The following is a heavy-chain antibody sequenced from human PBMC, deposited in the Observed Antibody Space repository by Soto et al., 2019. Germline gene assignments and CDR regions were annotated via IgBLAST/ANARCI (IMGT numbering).Heavy chain of an antibody. CDR2: IYSSGNT. CDR1: GGSILDYY. V-gene: IGHV4-39*01. CDR3: ARSGSGLFYFDY. J-gene: IGHJ4*02. Sequence: QLQLQESGPGLVKPSETLSLTCTVSGGSILDYYWSWIRQSPGKGLEWIGSIYSSGNTYYNPSLESRVTISVDTSKNQASLKLRSVTATDTAAYYCARSGSGLFYFDYWGQGTLVTASS. D-gene: IGHD6-19*01.